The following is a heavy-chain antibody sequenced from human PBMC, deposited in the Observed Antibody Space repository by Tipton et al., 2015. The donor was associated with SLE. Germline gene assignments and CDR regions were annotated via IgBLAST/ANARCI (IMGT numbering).Heavy chain of an antibody. CDR3: ARELDTFDI. Sequence: TLSLTCTVSGGSISSSSYYWGWIRQPPGKGLEWIGRIYYSGSSYYNPSLKSRVTISVDTSKNQFSLKLISVTAADTAVYYCARELDTFDIWGQGTMVTVSS. CDR2: IYYSGSS. CDR1: GGSISSSSYY. J-gene: IGHJ3*02. V-gene: IGHV4-39*07.